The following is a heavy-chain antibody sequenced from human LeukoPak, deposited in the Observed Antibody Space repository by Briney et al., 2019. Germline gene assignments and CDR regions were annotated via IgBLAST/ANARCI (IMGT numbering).Heavy chain of an antibody. V-gene: IGHV1-2*02. CDR3: ARGSGMYYYDSSGYYGSMDV. CDR2: INPNSGGT. D-gene: IGHD3-22*01. Sequence: ASVKVSCKASGYTFTGYYMHWVRQAPGQGLEWMGWINPNSGGTNYAQKFQGRVTMTRDTSISTAYMELSRLRSDDTAVYYCARGSGMYYYDSSGYYGSMDVWGQGTTVTVSS. J-gene: IGHJ6*02. CDR1: GYTFTGYY.